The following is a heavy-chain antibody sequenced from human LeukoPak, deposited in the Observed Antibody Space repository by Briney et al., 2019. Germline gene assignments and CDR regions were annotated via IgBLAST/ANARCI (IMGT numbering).Heavy chain of an antibody. CDR3: ARDNRGSSSGWYLFDY. Sequence: ASVTVSCKASGGTFSSYAISWVRQAPGQGLEWMGGIIPIFGTANYAQKFQGRVTITADESTSTAYMELSSLRSEDTAVYYCARDNRGSSSGWYLFDYWGQGTLVTVSS. J-gene: IGHJ4*02. V-gene: IGHV1-69*13. D-gene: IGHD6-19*01. CDR2: IIPIFGTA. CDR1: GGTFSSYA.